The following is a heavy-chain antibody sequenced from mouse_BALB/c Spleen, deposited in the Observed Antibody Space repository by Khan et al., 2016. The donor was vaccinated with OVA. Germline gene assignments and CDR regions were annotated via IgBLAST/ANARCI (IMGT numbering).Heavy chain of an antibody. CDR3: ARHRFTTPTAWFAY. J-gene: IGHJ3*01. Sequence: EVQLVESGGDLVKPGGSLNLSCEASGFTFSSYGMSWLRQTPDKRLEWVATIRNGGSYTYYPDSVKGRLTISRDNAKNTLYLQMSSLKSEDTAMYYCARHRFTTPTAWFAYWGQGTLVTVSA. V-gene: IGHV5-6*01. CDR2: IRNGGSYT. CDR1: GFTFSSYG. D-gene: IGHD1-2*01.